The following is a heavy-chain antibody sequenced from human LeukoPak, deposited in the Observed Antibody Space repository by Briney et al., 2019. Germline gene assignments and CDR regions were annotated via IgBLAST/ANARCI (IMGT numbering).Heavy chain of an antibody. CDR1: GFTFNTFG. CDR2: IWSDGSYK. Sequence: GRSLRLSCAASGFTFNTFGMRWVRQAPGKGLEWVAVIWSDGSYKYYADSVKGRLTISRDDSKNTLYLEMNSLRAEDTAVYYCARSTTVTTNNWFDPWGQGTLVTVSS. J-gene: IGHJ5*02. V-gene: IGHV3-33*01. CDR3: ARSTTVTTNNWFDP. D-gene: IGHD4-17*01.